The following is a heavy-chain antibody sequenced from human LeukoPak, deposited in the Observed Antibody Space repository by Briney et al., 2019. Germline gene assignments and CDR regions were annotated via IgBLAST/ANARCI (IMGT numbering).Heavy chain of an antibody. J-gene: IGHJ4*02. CDR1: GFTFGTYG. D-gene: IGHD1-26*01. CDR2: ISYDANDK. Sequence: GGSLRLSCAASGFTFGTYGMHWVRQAPGKGLEWVAVISYDANDKYYADSVKGRFTIARDNSKNTLYLQMNSLRVEDTAVYYCGKGLGGSFAAGNYLGQGTPVTVSS. V-gene: IGHV3-30*18. CDR3: GKGLGGSFAAGNY.